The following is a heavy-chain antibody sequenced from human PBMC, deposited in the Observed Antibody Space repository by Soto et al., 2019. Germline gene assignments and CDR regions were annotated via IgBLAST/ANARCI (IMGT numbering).Heavy chain of an antibody. V-gene: IGHV3-30-3*01. CDR1: GFTFSSYA. D-gene: IGHD3-22*01. Sequence: PGGSLRLSCAASGFTFSSYAMHWVRQAPGKGLEWVAVISYDGSNKYYADSVKGRFTISRDNSKNTLYLQMNSLRAEDTAVYYCASPTHYDSSGYLYYFDYWGQGTLVTVSS. CDR2: ISYDGSNK. J-gene: IGHJ4*02. CDR3: ASPTHYDSSGYLYYFDY.